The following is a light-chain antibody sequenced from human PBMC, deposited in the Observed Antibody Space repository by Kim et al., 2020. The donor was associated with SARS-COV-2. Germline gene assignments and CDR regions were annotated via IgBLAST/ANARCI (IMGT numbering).Light chain of an antibody. CDR3: NSRDNSGYHWV. CDR2: DKN. Sequence: SSELTQDPAVSVALGQTVRVTCQGDILRSYYASWYQQKPGQAPILVIYDKNNRPSGIPDRFSGSSSGNTASLTITGAQAEDEADYYCNSRDNSGYHWVFGGGTQLTVL. V-gene: IGLV3-19*01. J-gene: IGLJ2*01. CDR1: ILRSYY.